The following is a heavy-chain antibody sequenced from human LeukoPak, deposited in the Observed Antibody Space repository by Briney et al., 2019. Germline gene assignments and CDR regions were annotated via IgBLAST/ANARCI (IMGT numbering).Heavy chain of an antibody. V-gene: IGHV3-11*04. CDR2: ISSSGSTI. Sequence: GGSLRLSCAASGFTFSDYYMSWIRQAPGKGLEWVSYISSSGSTIYYADSVKGRFTISRDNAKNSLYLQMNSLRAEDTAVYYCAREGRGIYDILTGYWLNAFDIWGQGTMVTVSS. CDR1: GFTFSDYY. J-gene: IGHJ3*02. CDR3: AREGRGIYDILTGYWLNAFDI. D-gene: IGHD3-9*01.